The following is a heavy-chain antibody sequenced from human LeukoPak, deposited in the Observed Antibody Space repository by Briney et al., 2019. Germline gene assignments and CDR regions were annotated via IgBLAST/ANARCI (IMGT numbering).Heavy chain of an antibody. Sequence: SETLSLTCAVYGGSYSGYYWSWVRQPPGKGLEWIGEINHSGSTNYNPSLKSRVTISVDTSKNQFSLKLSSVTAADTAVYCCARGPSNYYDSSGYNTWGYYYYYMDVWGKGTTVTVSS. CDR1: GGSYSGYY. V-gene: IGHV4-34*01. CDR2: INHSGST. J-gene: IGHJ6*03. CDR3: ARGPSNYYDSSGYNTWGYYYYYMDV. D-gene: IGHD3-22*01.